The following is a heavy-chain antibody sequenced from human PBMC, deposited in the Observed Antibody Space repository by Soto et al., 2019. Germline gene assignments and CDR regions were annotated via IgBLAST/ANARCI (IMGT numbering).Heavy chain of an antibody. Sequence: SETLLLTFTVSGGSISSYYWSWIRQPAGKGLERIGRIYTSGSTNYNPSLKSRFTMSVDTSKNQFSLKLSSVTAADTAVYYCARESCSSTSCYGRDWFDPWAQGTLVTVS. CDR1: GGSISSYY. J-gene: IGHJ5*02. CDR3: ARESCSSTSCYGRDWFDP. V-gene: IGHV4-4*07. D-gene: IGHD2-2*01. CDR2: IYTSGST.